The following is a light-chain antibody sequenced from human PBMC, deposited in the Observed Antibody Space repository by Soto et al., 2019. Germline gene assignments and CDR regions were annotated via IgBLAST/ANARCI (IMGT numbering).Light chain of an antibody. CDR2: DVS. CDR3: SSYTISNTLV. CDR1: SSDVGGYNY. J-gene: IGLJ1*01. Sequence: QSVLTQPASVSGSPRQSITISCTGTSSDVGGYNYVSWYQQYPGKAPKLMIYDVSNRPSGVSNRFSGSKSGNTASLTISGLQAEDEADYYCSSYTISNTLVFGSGTKVTVL. V-gene: IGLV2-14*01.